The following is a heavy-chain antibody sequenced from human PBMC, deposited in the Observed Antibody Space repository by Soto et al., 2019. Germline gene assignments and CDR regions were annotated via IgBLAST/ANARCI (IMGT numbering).Heavy chain of an antibody. V-gene: IGHV4-30-4*01. J-gene: IGHJ3*02. Sequence: QVQLQESGPGLVKPSQTLSLTCTVSGGSISSGDSYWSWIRQPPGRGLEWIGYIYCSGSTYYTPSLNSRVTISVDTSKNQFSLKLSSVTAADTAVYYWARAAKTYYYDSSGYYYTFDIWGQGTMVTVSS. CDR3: ARAAKTYYYDSSGYYYTFDI. CDR1: GGSISSGDSY. D-gene: IGHD3-22*01. CDR2: IYCSGST.